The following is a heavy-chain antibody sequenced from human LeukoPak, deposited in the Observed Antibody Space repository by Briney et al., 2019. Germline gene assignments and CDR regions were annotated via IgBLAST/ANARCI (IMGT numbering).Heavy chain of an antibody. CDR2: ISWDGGTI. Sequence: GGSLRLSCAASGFTFDDYAFHWVRQAPGEGLEWVSLISWDGGTIYYADSVRGRFTISRDNSKNSLYLRMNSLRAEDTALYYCAKGSGGAYYNYFEDWGQGTLVSVAS. D-gene: IGHD1-26*01. CDR1: GFTFDDYA. V-gene: IGHV3-43D*03. J-gene: IGHJ4*02. CDR3: AKGSGGAYYNYFED.